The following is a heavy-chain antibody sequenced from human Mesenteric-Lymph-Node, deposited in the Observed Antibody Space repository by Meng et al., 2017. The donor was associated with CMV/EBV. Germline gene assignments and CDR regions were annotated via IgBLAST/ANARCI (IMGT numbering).Heavy chain of an antibody. CDR1: GESFSSYS. CDR2: INHSGTT. J-gene: IGHJ4*02. Sequence: LTCAVYGESFSSYSWTCIRQPPGKGLEWIGDINHSGTTNYNPSLKSAVTISIDASNHHFSLRLTSATAADTAVYFCARRRGSGPIDYWGQGTLVTVSS. V-gene: IGHV4-34*01. D-gene: IGHD3-16*01. CDR3: ARRRGSGPIDY.